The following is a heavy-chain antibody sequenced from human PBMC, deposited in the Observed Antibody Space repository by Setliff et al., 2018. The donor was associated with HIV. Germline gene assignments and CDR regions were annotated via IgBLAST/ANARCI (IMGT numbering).Heavy chain of an antibody. Sequence: GGSLRLSCAASGFTFNSYWMRWIRQAPGKGLEWVSYISSSSSYTNYADSVKGRFTISRDNAKNTLYLQMNGLSAEDTAVYYCARDRFRGGVGTGLAEYWGQGTVVTVSS. CDR3: ARDRFRGGVGTGLAEY. J-gene: IGHJ4*02. CDR2: ISSSSSYT. V-gene: IGHV3-11*06. CDR1: GFTFNSYW. D-gene: IGHD3-16*01.